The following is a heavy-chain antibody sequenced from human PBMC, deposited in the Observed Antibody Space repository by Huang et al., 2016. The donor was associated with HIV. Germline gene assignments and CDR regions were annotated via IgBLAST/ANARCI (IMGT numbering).Heavy chain of an antibody. CDR1: GFLFSNYG. CDR2: ISDEGSNK. CDR3: ALKGDSSGWEYFRH. D-gene: IGHD6-19*01. Sequence: QVQLVESGGGVVQPGRSLRLSCAASGFLFSNYGMHWVRQAPGKGMEWVALISDEGSNKYDTDSVKGRFSSSRDNSKNTLYLQRNSLRAEDTAVYYCALKGDSSGWEYFRHWGQGTLVTVSS. J-gene: IGHJ1*01. V-gene: IGHV3-30*03.